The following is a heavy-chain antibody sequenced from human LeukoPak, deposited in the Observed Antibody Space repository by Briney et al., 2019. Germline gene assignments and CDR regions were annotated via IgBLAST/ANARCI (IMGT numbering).Heavy chain of an antibody. V-gene: IGHV4-38-2*02. Sequence: PSETLSLTCTVSGYSISSGYYWGWIRQPPGKGLEWIGSIYHSGSTYYNPSLKSRVTISVDTSKNQFSLKLSSVTAADTAVYYCAREYSSGGAYYFDYWGQGTLVTVSS. CDR2: IYHSGST. J-gene: IGHJ4*02. CDR1: GYSISSGYY. D-gene: IGHD6-25*01. CDR3: AREYSSGGAYYFDY.